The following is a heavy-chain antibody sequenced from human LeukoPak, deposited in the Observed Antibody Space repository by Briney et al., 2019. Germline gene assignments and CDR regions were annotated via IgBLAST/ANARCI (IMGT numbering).Heavy chain of an antibody. V-gene: IGHV4-59*12. J-gene: IGHJ4*02. CDR2: IYYSGGT. D-gene: IGHD2-2*01. Sequence: PSETLSLTCTVSGGSISYYWSWIRQPPGKGLEWIGYIYYSGGTNYNPSLRSRVTISIDTSKNQFSLKLSSVTAADTAVYYCARDPHCSSTNCPFDFWGQGTLVIVSS. CDR3: ARDPHCSSTNCPFDF. CDR1: GGSISYY.